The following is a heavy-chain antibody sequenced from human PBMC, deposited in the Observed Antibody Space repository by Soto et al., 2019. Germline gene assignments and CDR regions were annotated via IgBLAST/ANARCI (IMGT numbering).Heavy chain of an antibody. CDR1: GGSISSSNW. V-gene: IGHV4-4*02. CDR2: IYHSGST. D-gene: IGHD3-22*01. CDR3: ARIALFYSSGYYSLDS. Sequence: QVQLQESGPGLVKPSGTLSLTCAVSGGSISSSNWWSWVRQPPGKGLEWIGEIYHSGSTNYNPSLKSRFTISVDKSKNQSSLKLSSVTAADTAVYYCARIALFYSSGYYSLDSWGQGTLVTVSS. J-gene: IGHJ4*02.